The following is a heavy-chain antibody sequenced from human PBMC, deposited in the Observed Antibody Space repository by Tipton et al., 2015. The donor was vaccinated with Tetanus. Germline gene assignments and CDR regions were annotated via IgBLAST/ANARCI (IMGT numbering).Heavy chain of an antibody. CDR3: ARESGLLWFGELSPHGGGFDY. CDR2: INPNSGGT. CDR1: GYTFTGYY. D-gene: IGHD3-10*01. V-gene: IGHV1-2*02. Sequence: QLVQSGAEVKKPGASVKVSCKASGYTFTGYYMHWVRQAPGQGLEWMGWINPNSGGTNYAQKFQGRVPMTRDTSISTAYMELSRLRSDDTAVYYCARESGLLWFGELSPHGGGFDYWGQGTLVTVSS. J-gene: IGHJ4*02.